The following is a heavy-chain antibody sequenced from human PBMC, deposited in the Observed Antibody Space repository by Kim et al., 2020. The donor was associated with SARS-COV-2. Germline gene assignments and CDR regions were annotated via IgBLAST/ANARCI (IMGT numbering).Heavy chain of an antibody. CDR1: GFTFSSYW. CDR2: IKQDGSEK. CDR3: ASRGGGAAPLFDY. D-gene: IGHD3-16*01. V-gene: IGHV3-7*03. J-gene: IGHJ4*02. Sequence: GGSLRLSCAASGFTFSSYWMSWVRQAPGKGLEWVANIKQDGSEKYYVDSVKGRFTISRDNAKNSLYLQMNSLRAEDTAVYYCASRGGGAAPLFDYWGQGTLVTVSS.